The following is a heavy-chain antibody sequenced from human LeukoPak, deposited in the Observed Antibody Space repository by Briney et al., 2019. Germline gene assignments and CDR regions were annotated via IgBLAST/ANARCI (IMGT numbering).Heavy chain of an antibody. CDR2: INPNSGGT. D-gene: IGHD3-22*01. CDR1: GYTFTGYY. J-gene: IGHJ4*02. Sequence: ASVKVSCKASGYTFTGYYMHWVRQAPGQGLEWMGWINPNSGGTNYAQKFQGRVTMTRDTSISTAYMELSRLRSDDTAVYYCARSASDYYDSSGYYFDYWGQGTLVTVSS. V-gene: IGHV1-2*02. CDR3: ARSASDYYDSSGYYFDY.